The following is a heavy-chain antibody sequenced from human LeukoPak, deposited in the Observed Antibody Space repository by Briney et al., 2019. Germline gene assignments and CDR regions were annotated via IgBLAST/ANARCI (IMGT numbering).Heavy chain of an antibody. CDR2: FDPEDGET. J-gene: IGHJ4*02. Sequence: ASVKVSCKVSGYTLTELSMHWVRQSPGKGLEWMGGFDPEDGETIYAQKFQGRVTMTEDTSTDTAYMELSSLRSEDTAVYYCASAPRGVDFWSGYAFYWGQGTLVTVSS. V-gene: IGHV1-24*01. D-gene: IGHD3-3*01. CDR1: GYTLTELS. CDR3: ASAPRGVDFWSGYAFY.